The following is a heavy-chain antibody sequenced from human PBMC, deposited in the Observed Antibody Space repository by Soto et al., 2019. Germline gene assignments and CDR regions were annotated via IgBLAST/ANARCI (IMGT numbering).Heavy chain of an antibody. Sequence: SETLSLTCTAAGGSISSDYWSWIRQPPGKGLEWIGYIYYSGTTNYNPSLKSRVTISVATSKNQFSLTLSSAPAADTAVYYCARRRRWGAAAQALVYYCDYWGRETLVAVSS. D-gene: IGHD2-2*01. CDR3: ARRRRWGAAAQALVYYCDY. J-gene: IGHJ4*02. CDR2: IYYSGTT. V-gene: IGHV4-59*01. CDR1: GGSISSDY.